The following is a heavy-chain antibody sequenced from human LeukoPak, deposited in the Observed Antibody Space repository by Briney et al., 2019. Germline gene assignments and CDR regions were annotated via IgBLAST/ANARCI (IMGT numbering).Heavy chain of an antibody. D-gene: IGHD3-10*01. CDR3: ASHPLRGGYYYGMDV. CDR1: GGSISSYY. V-gene: IGHV4-59*08. CDR2: IYYSGST. J-gene: IGHJ6*02. Sequence: PSETLSLTCTVSGGSISSYYWSWLRQPPGKGLEWIGYIYYSGSTNYNPSLKSRVTISVDTSKNHFSLKLSSVTAADTAVYYCASHPLRGGYYYGMDVWGQGTTVTVSS.